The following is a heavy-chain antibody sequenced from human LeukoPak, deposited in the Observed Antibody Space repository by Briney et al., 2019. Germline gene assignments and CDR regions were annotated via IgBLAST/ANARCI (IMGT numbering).Heavy chain of an antibody. CDR1: GGSFSGYY. Sequence: PPETLSLTCAVYGGSFSGYYWSWLRQPPGKGLEWIGEINHSGSTNYNPSLKSRVTISVDTSKNQFSLKLSSVTAADTAVYYCARSRFGVVVPASRYGMDVWGQGTTVTVSS. V-gene: IGHV4-34*01. J-gene: IGHJ6*02. CDR3: ARSRFGVVVPASRYGMDV. CDR2: INHSGST. D-gene: IGHD2-2*01.